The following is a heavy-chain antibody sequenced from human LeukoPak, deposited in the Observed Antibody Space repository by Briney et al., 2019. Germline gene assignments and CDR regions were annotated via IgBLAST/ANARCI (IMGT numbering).Heavy chain of an antibody. Sequence: GGSLRLSCAASGFTFSSYEMNWVRQAPGKGLEWVSYISSSGSTIYYADSVKGRFTISRDNAKNSLYLQMNSLRAEDTAVYYCARDGVVVVPAAMGSSGWYDHYYYYGMDVWGQGTTVTVSS. CDR2: ISSSGSTI. V-gene: IGHV3-48*03. D-gene: IGHD2-2*01. CDR1: GFTFSSYE. CDR3: ARDGVVVVPAAMGSSGWYDHYYYYGMDV. J-gene: IGHJ6*02.